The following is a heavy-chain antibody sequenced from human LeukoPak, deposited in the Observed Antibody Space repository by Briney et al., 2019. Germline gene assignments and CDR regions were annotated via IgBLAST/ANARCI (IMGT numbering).Heavy chain of an antibody. CDR1: GFTFSDYY. V-gene: IGHV3-11*04. CDR2: VSSSGSTI. D-gene: IGHD2-21*02. CDR3: ARSTGGDWYAFDI. J-gene: IGHJ3*02. Sequence: GGSLRLSCAASGFTFSDYYMNWIRQAPGKGLECVSYVSSSGSTIYYADSVKGRFTISRDNAKNSLYLQMNSLRAEDTAVYYCARSTGGDWYAFDIWGQGTMVTVSS.